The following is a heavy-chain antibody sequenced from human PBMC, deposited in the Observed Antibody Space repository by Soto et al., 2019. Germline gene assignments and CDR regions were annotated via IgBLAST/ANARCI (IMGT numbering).Heavy chain of an antibody. V-gene: IGHV4-31*03. D-gene: IGHD3-10*01. CDR1: GGSISSGGYY. J-gene: IGHJ4*01. CDR2: IYYSGST. CDR3: ARVAGYGSGSYYAPYFDY. Sequence: PSETLSLTCTVSGGSISSGGYYWSWIRQHPGKGLEWIGYIYYSGSTYYNPSLKSRVTISVDTSKNQFSLKLSSVTAADTAVYYCARVAGYGSGSYYAPYFDYWGQEPWSPSPQ.